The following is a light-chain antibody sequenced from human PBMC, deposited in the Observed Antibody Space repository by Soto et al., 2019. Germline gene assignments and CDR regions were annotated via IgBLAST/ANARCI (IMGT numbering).Light chain of an antibody. CDR2: DVS. V-gene: IGKV1-5*01. Sequence: DIQMTQSPSTLSASVGDRVTITCRASQSISSWLAWYQQKPGKAPNLLIYDVSSLQSGVPSRFSGSGSGTEFTLTISRLQPDDFATYYCQQYDSYSMTFGQGTKMEIK. CDR3: QQYDSYSMT. J-gene: IGKJ1*01. CDR1: QSISSW.